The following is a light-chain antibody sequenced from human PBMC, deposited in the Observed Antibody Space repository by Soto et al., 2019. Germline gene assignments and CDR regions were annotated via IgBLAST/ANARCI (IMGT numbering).Light chain of an antibody. CDR1: QSISSY. J-gene: IGKJ1*01. V-gene: IGKV1-39*01. CDR3: QQSYRTPRT. CDR2: AAS. Sequence: DIQMTQSPSSLSASVGDRVTITCRASQSISSYLNWYQQKPGKAPKLLIHAASSLDRGVPSRFSGSGSGTDFTLTISSLQPEDFATYYCQQSYRTPRTFGQGTKVDIK.